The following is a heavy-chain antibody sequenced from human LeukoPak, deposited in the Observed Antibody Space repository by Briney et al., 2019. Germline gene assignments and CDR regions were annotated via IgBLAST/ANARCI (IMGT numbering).Heavy chain of an antibody. J-gene: IGHJ4*02. V-gene: IGHV4-59*01. D-gene: IGHD4/OR15-4a*01. CDR3: ASSAVPSVLTRFDY. CDR1: GGSISPYD. CDR2: ISYSGST. Sequence: PSETLSLTCTVSGGSISPYDWSWVRQPPGKGLEWIGHISYSGSTNYNPSLKSRVTISVDTSKNQFSLKLSSVTAADTAVYYCASSAVPSVLTRFDYWGQGTLVTVSS.